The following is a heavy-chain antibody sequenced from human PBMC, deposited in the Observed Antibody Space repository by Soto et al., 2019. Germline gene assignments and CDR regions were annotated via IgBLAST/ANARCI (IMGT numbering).Heavy chain of an antibody. J-gene: IGHJ4*02. CDR1: GYTFTSYG. CDR3: ARDLLTLVSSVDY. D-gene: IGHD3-10*01. V-gene: IGHV1-18*04. Sequence: QVQLVQSGAEVKKPGASVKVSCKASGYTFTSYGISWVRQAPGQGLEWMGWISAYNGNTNYAQKFQGRVTMTRDTSISTVYMELSRLRSDDTAVYYCARDLLTLVSSVDYWGQGTLVTVSS. CDR2: ISAYNGNT.